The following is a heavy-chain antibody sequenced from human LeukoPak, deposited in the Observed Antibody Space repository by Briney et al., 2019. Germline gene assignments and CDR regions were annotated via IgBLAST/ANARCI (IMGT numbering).Heavy chain of an antibody. CDR2: IIPILGIA. V-gene: IGHV1-69*04. CDR3: AREGSSSWYYYFDY. J-gene: IGHJ4*02. Sequence: SVKVSCKASGGTFSSYAISWVRQAPGQGLEWMGRIIPILGIANYAQKFQGRVMITADKSTSTAYMELSSLRSEDTAVYYCAREGSSSWYYYFDYWGQGTLVTVSS. CDR1: GGTFSSYA. D-gene: IGHD6-13*01.